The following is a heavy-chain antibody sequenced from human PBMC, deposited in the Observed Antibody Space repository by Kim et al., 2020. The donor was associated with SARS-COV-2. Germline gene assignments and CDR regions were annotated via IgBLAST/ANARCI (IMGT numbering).Heavy chain of an antibody. D-gene: IGHD1-26*01. Sequence: SETLSLTCTVSGDSMKSDLYYWGWIRQPPGKGLEWIGSIYYTGRSHYNPSVQSRVTISVDTSSKQFSLKVASVTAADTGVYYCTRKTRRATVDHWGQGSL. CDR3: TRKTRRATVDH. V-gene: IGHV4-39*01. CDR1: GDSMKSDLYY. J-gene: IGHJ1*01. CDR2: IYYTGRS.